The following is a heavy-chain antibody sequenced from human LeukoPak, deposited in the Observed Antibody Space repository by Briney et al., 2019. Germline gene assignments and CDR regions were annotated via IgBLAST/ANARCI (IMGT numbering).Heavy chain of an antibody. CDR2: ISGSGGST. CDR3: AKAYGVSYYDILTGFDGLLYFDY. V-gene: IGHV3-23*01. Sequence: GGSLRLSCAASGFTFSSYAMSWVRQAPGKGLEWVSAISGSGGSTYYADSVKGRFTISRDNSKNSLYLQMNSLRTEDTALYYCAKAYGVSYYDILTGFDGLLYFDYWGQGTLVTVSS. D-gene: IGHD3-9*01. J-gene: IGHJ4*02. CDR1: GFTFSSYA.